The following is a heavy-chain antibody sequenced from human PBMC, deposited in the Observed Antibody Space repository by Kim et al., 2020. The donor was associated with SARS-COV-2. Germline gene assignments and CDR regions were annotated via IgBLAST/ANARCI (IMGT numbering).Heavy chain of an antibody. CDR1: GFTFSSYS. Sequence: GGSLRLSCAASGFTFSSYSMNWVRQAPGKGLEWVSYISSSSSTIYYADSVKGRFTISRDNAKNSLYLQMNSLRDEDTAVYYCARALEMATISSLGFYFDYWGQGTLVTVSS. CDR2: ISSSSSTI. CDR3: ARALEMATISSLGFYFDY. J-gene: IGHJ4*02. V-gene: IGHV3-48*02. D-gene: IGHD5-12*01.